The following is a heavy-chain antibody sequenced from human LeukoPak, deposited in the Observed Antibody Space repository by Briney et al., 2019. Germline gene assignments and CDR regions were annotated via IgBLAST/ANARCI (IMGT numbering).Heavy chain of an antibody. D-gene: IGHD6-6*01. CDR1: GFSFSGHW. CDR2: ISPTGSTT. Sequence: GGSLRLSCTASGFSFSGHWMHWARQLPGKGLVWVSRISPTGSTTSYADSVKGRFTVSRDNARNTLYLQVNNLRAEDTAVYYCARGPNSNWSGLDFWGQGTLLTVSS. CDR3: ARGPNSNWSGLDF. V-gene: IGHV3-74*01. J-gene: IGHJ4*02.